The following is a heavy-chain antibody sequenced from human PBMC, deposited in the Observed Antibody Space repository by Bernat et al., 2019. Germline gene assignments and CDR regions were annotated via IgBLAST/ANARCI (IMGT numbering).Heavy chain of an antibody. V-gene: IGHV3-66*01. CDR3: ARGGSYDFWSGYYAFDI. CDR2: IYSGGST. CDR1: GFTVSSNY. Sequence: EVQLVESGGGLVQPGGSLRLSCAASGFTVSSNYMSWVRQAPGKGLEWVSVIYSGGSTYYADSVKGRFTISRDNSKNTLYLQMNSLRAEDTAVYYCARGGSYDFWSGYYAFDIWGQGTMVTVSS. J-gene: IGHJ3*02. D-gene: IGHD3-3*01.